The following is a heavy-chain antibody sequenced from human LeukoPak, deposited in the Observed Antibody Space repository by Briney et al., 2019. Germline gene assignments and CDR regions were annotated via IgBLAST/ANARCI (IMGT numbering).Heavy chain of an antibody. CDR3: AHIPPGILGFDY. CDR1: GFSLSTSGVG. Sequence: SGPTLVNPTQPLTLTYTFSGFSLSTSGVGVGWIRQPPVKALEWLALIYWDDDKRYSPSLKSRFTITKDTSKNQAVLTMTNMDPVDTATYYCAHIPPGILGFDYWGQGTLVTVSS. D-gene: IGHD1-26*01. CDR2: IYWDDDK. J-gene: IGHJ4*02. V-gene: IGHV2-5*02.